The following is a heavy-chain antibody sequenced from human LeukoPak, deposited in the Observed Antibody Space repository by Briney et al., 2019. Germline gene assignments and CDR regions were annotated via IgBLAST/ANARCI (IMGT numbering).Heavy chain of an antibody. J-gene: IGHJ5*02. CDR1: GFTFSSYA. CDR3: AKVAVVVVVPAAIRWFDP. V-gene: IGHV3-23*01. CDR2: ISGSGGST. Sequence: PGGSLRLSCAASGFTFSSYAMSWVRQAPGKGLEWVSAISGSGGSTYYADSVKGRFTISRDNSKNTLYLQMNSLRAEDTAVYYWAKVAVVVVVPAAIRWFDPWGQGTLVTVSS. D-gene: IGHD2-2*02.